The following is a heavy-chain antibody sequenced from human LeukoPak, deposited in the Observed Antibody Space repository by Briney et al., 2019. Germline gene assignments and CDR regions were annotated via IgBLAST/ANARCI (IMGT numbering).Heavy chain of an antibody. CDR2: IYYSGST. D-gene: IGHD6-13*01. J-gene: IGHJ3*02. Sequence: SETLSLTCTVSGGSISSYYWSWIRQPPGKGLEWIGYIYYSGSTNYIPSLKSRVTISVDTSKNQFSLKLSSVTAADTAVYYCARHLNSWDAFDIWGQGTMVTVSS. CDR3: ARHLNSWDAFDI. CDR1: GGSISSYY. V-gene: IGHV4-59*08.